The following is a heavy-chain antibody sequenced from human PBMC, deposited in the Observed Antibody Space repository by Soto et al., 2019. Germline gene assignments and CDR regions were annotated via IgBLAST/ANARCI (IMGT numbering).Heavy chain of an antibody. V-gene: IGHV3-23*01. Sequence: PGGSLRLSCAASGFIFTNYAMNWVRQAPGKGLEWVSVIGGRGNSAYYADSVQGRFTISRDNSKNTLSLQMSSLTADDTAIYYCEREGPGSFDFWGRGLMVNVPS. CDR1: GFIFTNYA. CDR3: EREGPGSFDF. CDR2: IGGRGNSA. J-gene: IGHJ3*01. D-gene: IGHD5-12*01.